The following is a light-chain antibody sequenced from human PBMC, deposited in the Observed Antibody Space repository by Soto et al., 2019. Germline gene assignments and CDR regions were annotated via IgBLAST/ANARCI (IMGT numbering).Light chain of an antibody. V-gene: IGLV4-69*01. CDR3: QNWGTGIEV. J-gene: IGLJ3*02. Sequence: QLVLTQSPSASASLGASVKLTCTLSRGHSSYTIAWHQQQPEKGPRYLMTLNSDGRHSKGDGIPDRFSGSSSGAESYLSISSLQYEDEADYYCQNWGTGIEVFGGGTKLTVL. CDR2: LNSDGRH. CDR1: RGHSSYT.